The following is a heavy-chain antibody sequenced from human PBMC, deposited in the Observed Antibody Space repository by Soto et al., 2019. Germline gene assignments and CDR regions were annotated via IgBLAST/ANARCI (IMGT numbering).Heavy chain of an antibody. Sequence: PSETLSLTCTVSGGSVSGGGYYWSWIRQPPGKGLGWIAYIYYSGSTNYNPSLKSRVTISVDTSKNQFSLKLNSVTAADTAVYYCARKRAVAGTAFDYWGQGALVTVSS. D-gene: IGHD6-19*01. CDR2: IYYSGST. J-gene: IGHJ4*02. CDR3: ARKRAVAGTAFDY. CDR1: GGSVSGGGYY. V-gene: IGHV4-61*08.